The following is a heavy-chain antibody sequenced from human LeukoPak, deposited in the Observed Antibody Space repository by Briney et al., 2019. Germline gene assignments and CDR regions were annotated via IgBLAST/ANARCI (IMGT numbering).Heavy chain of an antibody. J-gene: IGHJ4*02. V-gene: IGHV4-30-2*01. Sequence: SETLSLTCAVSGGSISSGGYSWNWIRRPPGKGLEWIGYIYPDGSTNYNPSLKSRVTISVDTSKNQFSLKLSSVTAADTAVYYCARSVAATVDYWGQGTLVTVSS. D-gene: IGHD2-15*01. CDR3: ARSVAATVDY. CDR2: IYPDGST. CDR1: GGSISSGGYS.